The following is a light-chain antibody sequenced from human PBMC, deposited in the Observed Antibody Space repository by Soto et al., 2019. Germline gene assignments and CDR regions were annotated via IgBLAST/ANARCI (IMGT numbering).Light chain of an antibody. CDR2: EAT. V-gene: IGLV2-8*01. CDR1: SSDVGGYDY. CDR3: SAYAGRNNVI. Sequence: QSALTQPPSASGSHGQSVTIFCTGTSSDVGGYDYVSWYQQHPGKAPKLMIYEATKRPSGVPDRFSGSKSGNTASLTVSGLQDEDEAHYYCSAYAGRNNVIFGGGTQLTVL. J-gene: IGLJ2*01.